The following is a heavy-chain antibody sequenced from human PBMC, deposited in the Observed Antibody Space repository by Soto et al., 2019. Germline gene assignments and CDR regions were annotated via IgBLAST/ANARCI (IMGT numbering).Heavy chain of an antibody. V-gene: IGHV3-74*03. Sequence: EVQLVESGGGLAQPGGSLRLSCAASGFTFNTYWMHWVRQAPGKGLVCVSRINSDGSGTTYADSVKGRFTISRDNAKNTLYLQMNSLRAEDTAVYYCARERSYGMDVWGQGTTVTVSS. J-gene: IGHJ6*02. CDR1: GFTFNTYW. CDR3: ARERSYGMDV. CDR2: INSDGSGT.